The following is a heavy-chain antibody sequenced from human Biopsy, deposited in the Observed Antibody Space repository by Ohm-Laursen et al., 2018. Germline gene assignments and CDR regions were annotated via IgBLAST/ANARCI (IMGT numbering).Heavy chain of an antibody. CDR3: AKDLSVYYYYGIDV. Sequence: SLRLSCSASRFTFSTYGMHWVRQAPGKGLEWVAVISYDQITKHYADSVRGRFTISRDNSKNTLYLQVNSLRAEDTAAYYCAKDLSVYYYYGIDVWGQGTTVTVSS. J-gene: IGHJ6*02. CDR2: ISYDQITK. V-gene: IGHV3-30*18. D-gene: IGHD5/OR15-5a*01. CDR1: RFTFSTYG.